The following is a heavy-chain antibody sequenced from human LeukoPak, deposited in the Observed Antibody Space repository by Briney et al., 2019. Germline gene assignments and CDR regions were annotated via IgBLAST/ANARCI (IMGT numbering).Heavy chain of an antibody. J-gene: IGHJ5*02. D-gene: IGHD2-15*01. CDR2: ISLSGGT. CDR1: GFTFSNHY. CDR3: ARDFQGGPNDP. V-gene: IGHV4-30-4*01. Sequence: LRLSCTASGFTFSNHYMNWVRQPPGQGLEWIGYISLSGGTYYNPSLKSRASISLDTSRSQFSLKLSSVGAADTAVYYCARDFQGGPNDPWGQGALVTVSS.